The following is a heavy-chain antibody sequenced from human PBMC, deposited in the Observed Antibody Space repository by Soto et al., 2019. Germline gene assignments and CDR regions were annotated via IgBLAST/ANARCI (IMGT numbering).Heavy chain of an antibody. CDR3: ARDRSGPGNGNYDTFDL. V-gene: IGHV1-69*01. Sequence: QVQLVQSGAEVKKPGSSLKVSCRASGGTFSSLGISWVRQGPRQGLEWLGGFIPMFGTANYPLKFQGRVTLSANDSTSTAYMELSSLTSEDTAMYFCARDRSGPGNGNYDTFDLWGQGTMVTVSS. CDR2: FIPMFGTA. CDR1: GGTFSSLG. J-gene: IGHJ3*01. D-gene: IGHD1-7*01.